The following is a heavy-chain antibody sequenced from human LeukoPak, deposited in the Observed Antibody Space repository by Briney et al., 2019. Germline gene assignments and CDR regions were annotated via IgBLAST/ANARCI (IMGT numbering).Heavy chain of an antibody. CDR2: IYTSGST. J-gene: IGHJ6*03. V-gene: IGHV4-4*07. CDR3: ARDPKYYYDSSCYYKSRYYMDV. CDR1: GGSISSYY. D-gene: IGHD3-22*01. Sequence: PSETLSLTCTVSGGSISSYYWSWIRQPAGKGLEWIGRIYTSGSTNYNPSLKSRVTMSVDTSKNHFSLKLSSVTAADTAVYYCARDPKYYYDSSCYYKSRYYMDVWGKGTTVTVSS.